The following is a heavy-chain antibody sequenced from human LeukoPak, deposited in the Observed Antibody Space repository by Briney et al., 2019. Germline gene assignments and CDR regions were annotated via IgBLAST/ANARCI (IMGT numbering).Heavy chain of an antibody. Sequence: SETLSLTCTVSGDPISSSSYYWGWIRQPPGKGLEWIGTIYYSGSTFYNPSLKSRVTISVDTSKNQFSLKLTSVTAADTAVYYCARVPTITFFDYWGQGTLVTVSS. CDR3: ARVPTITFFDY. CDR1: GDPISSSSYY. V-gene: IGHV4-39*07. J-gene: IGHJ4*02. D-gene: IGHD3-10*01. CDR2: IYYSGST.